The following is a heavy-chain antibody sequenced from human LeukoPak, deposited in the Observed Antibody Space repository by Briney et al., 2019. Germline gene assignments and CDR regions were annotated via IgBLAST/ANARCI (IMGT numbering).Heavy chain of an antibody. CDR2: INHSGST. CDR3: ARGRGFGSSSYYFDF. Sequence: QASETLSLTCAVYGGSFSGYYWSWIRQPPGKGLEWIGEINHSGSTNYNPSLKSRVTISVDTSKNQFSLKLSSVTAADTAVYYCARGRGFGSSSYYFDFWGQGTLVTVSS. V-gene: IGHV4-34*01. D-gene: IGHD6-6*01. J-gene: IGHJ4*02. CDR1: GGSFSGYY.